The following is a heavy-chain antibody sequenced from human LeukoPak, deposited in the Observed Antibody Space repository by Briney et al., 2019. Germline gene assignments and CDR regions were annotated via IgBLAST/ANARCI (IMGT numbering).Heavy chain of an antibody. D-gene: IGHD4-23*01. CDR3: ARVGVYGGIRGAFDV. J-gene: IGHJ3*01. CDR2: ISTSTTHT. Sequence: GGSLRLSCAASGFSFSDYYMSWIRQASGKGLEWVSYISTSTTHTNYADSVKGRFTMSRDKAKNSLYLQLNSLRAEDTAVYYCARVGVYGGIRGAFDVWGQGTMVTVSS. CDR1: GFSFSDYY. V-gene: IGHV3-11*05.